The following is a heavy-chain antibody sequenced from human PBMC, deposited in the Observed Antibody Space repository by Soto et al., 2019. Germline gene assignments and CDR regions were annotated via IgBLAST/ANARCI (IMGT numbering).Heavy chain of an antibody. V-gene: IGHV3-30*03. J-gene: IGHJ4*02. CDR3: ATARSGWFPFDY. CDR1: GFTFSSYG. D-gene: IGHD6-19*01. CDR2: ISYDGSNK. Sequence: GGSLRLSCAASGFTFSSYGMHWVRQAPGKGLEWVAVISYDGSNKYYADSVKGRFTISRDNSKNTLYLQMNSLRAEDTAVYYCATARSGWFPFDYWGQGTLVTVSS.